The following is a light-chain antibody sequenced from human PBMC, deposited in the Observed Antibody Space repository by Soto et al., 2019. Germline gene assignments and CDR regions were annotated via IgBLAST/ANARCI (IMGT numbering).Light chain of an antibody. J-gene: IGKJ5*01. V-gene: IGKV3-15*01. CDR3: QQYNDWPPTT. CDR2: RAS. Sequence: EIVMTQSPATLSVFQGERATLSCRASQSLDSNLAWYHQKPGQAPRLLIYRASSRAPGIPDRFSGSGSETEYTLTISNLRSEDSAVYYCQQYNDWPPTTFGQGTRLEIK. CDR1: QSLDSN.